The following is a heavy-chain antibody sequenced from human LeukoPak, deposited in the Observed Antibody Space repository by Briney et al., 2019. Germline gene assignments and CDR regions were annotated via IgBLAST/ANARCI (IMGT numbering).Heavy chain of an antibody. CDR1: GGTFSSYA. CDR2: MNPNSGNT. D-gene: IGHD6-13*01. CDR3: ARDYSSIPLGY. Sequence: ASVKVSCKASGGTFSSYAINWVRQATGQGLEWMGWMNPNSGNTGYAQKFQGRVTMTRNTSISTAYMELSSLGSEDTAVYYCARDYSSIPLGYWGQGTLVTVSS. J-gene: IGHJ4*02. V-gene: IGHV1-8*02.